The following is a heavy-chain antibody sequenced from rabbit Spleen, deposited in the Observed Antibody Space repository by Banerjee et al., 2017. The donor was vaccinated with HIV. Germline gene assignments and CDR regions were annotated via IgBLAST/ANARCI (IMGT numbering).Heavy chain of an antibody. CDR3: ARDAGTSFSTYGMDL. J-gene: IGHJ6*01. CDR2: IADDSSGIT. V-gene: IGHV1S40*01. CDR1: GFDFSRNT. Sequence: QSLEESGGDLVKPGASLTLTCTASGFDFSRNTVCWVRQAPGKGLEWVACIADDSSGITTYASWAKGRFTGSKASSTTVTLQMTSLTAADTATYFCARDAGTSFSTYGMDLWGPGTLVTVS. D-gene: IGHD8-1*01.